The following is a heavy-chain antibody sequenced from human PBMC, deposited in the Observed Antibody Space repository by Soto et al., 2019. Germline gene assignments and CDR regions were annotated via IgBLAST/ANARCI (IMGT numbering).Heavy chain of an antibody. CDR3: ARPSVNLTPKYYFDY. J-gene: IGHJ4*02. D-gene: IGHD6-19*01. Sequence: ASVKVSCKASGYTFTSYYMHWVRQAPGQGLEWMGIINPSGGSTSYAQKFQGRVTMTRDTSTSTVYMELSSLRSEDTAVYYCARPSVNLTPKYYFDYWGQGTLVTVSS. CDR2: INPSGGST. V-gene: IGHV1-46*01. CDR1: GYTFTSYY.